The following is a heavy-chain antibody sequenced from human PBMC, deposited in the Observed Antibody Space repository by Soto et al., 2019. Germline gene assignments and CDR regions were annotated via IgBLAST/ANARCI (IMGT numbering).Heavy chain of an antibody. Sequence: QVQLVQSGAEVKKPGASVKVSCKASGYTFTTYGISWVRQAPGQGLEWMGWISTNNGDTNYLPKPQGRVTMTTDTSTNTAYMEVRNLRSDDTAVYYCARDVGLGYNFGYGYWGQGTLVTVSS. V-gene: IGHV1-18*01. D-gene: IGHD5-18*01. CDR3: ARDVGLGYNFGYGY. CDR2: ISTNNGDT. J-gene: IGHJ4*02. CDR1: GYTFTTYG.